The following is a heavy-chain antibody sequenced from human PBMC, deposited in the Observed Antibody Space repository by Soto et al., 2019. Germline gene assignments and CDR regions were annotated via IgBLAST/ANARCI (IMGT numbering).Heavy chain of an antibody. CDR3: AKDFKGSSSKGWFDP. D-gene: IGHD6-13*01. CDR1: GFTFSSYA. V-gene: IGHV3-23*01. CDR2: ISGSGGST. J-gene: IGHJ5*02. Sequence: PGGSLRLSCAASGFTFSSYAMSWVRQAPGKGLEWVSAISGSGGSTYYADSVKGRFTISRDNSKNTLYLQMNSLRAEDTAVYYCAKDFKGSSSKGWFDPWGQGTLVTVSS.